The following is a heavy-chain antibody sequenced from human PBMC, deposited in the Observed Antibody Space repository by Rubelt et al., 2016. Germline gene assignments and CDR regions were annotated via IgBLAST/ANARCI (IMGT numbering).Heavy chain of an antibody. CDR1: GFMFSKYA. J-gene: IGHJ4*02. D-gene: IGHD1-26*01. CDR3: ATVGARPDF. V-gene: IGHV3-48*03. Sequence: GSGGALVQPGGSLRLSCAISGFMFSKYAMTLVRQAPGKGLEWVSDIIGSGHYVHYTDSVRGRFTISRDNAKSSLHLQMNSLRVEDTAGYYCATVGARPDFWGPGTLVTVSS. CDR2: IIGSGHYV.